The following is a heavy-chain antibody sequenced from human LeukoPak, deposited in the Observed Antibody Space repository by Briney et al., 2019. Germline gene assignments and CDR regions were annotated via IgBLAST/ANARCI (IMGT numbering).Heavy chain of an antibody. CDR1: GFTVSSNY. V-gene: IGHV3-53*01. CDR2: IYSGGST. J-gene: IGHJ4*02. Sequence: GGSLRLSCAASGFTVSSNYVSWVRQAPGKGLEWVSVIYSGGSTYYADSVKGRFTISRDNSKNTLYLQMNSLRAEDTAVYYCARDPRSEYSSSWGVGGFDYWGQGTLVTVSS. D-gene: IGHD6-13*01. CDR3: ARDPRSEYSSSWGVGGFDY.